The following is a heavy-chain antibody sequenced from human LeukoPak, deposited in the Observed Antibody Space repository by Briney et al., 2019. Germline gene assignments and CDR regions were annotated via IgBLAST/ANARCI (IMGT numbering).Heavy chain of an antibody. D-gene: IGHD3-22*01. CDR1: GLSFGSYG. Sequence: GGSPRLSCAASGLSFGSYGLSWVRQAPGKGPQWVSYISGNGGTTHYADSVEGRFTISRDNAKNSLYLQMSSLRAEDTAVYYCARDLDSGNYFFAYWGQGTPVTVSS. CDR3: ARDLDSGNYFFAY. CDR2: ISGNGGTT. V-gene: IGHV3-48*04. J-gene: IGHJ4*02.